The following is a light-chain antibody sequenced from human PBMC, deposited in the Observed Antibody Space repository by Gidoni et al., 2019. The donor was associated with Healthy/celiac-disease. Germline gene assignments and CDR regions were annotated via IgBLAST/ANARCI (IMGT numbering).Light chain of an antibody. V-gene: IGKV3-20*01. CDR2: GAS. CDR3: QQYGSSPKT. CDR1: QSVSSSY. J-gene: IGKJ1*01. Sequence: DIVLTQYPGTLSLSPGERATLSCRASQSVSSSYLAWYQQKPGQAPRLLIYGASSRATGIPDRFSGSGSGTDFTLTISRLEPEDFAVYYCQQYGSSPKTFGQXTKVEIK.